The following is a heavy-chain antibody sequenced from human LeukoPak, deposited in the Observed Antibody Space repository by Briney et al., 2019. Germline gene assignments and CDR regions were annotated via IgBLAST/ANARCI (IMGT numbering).Heavy chain of an antibody. CDR3: ASGRRSTSCCKFDY. V-gene: IGHV3-7*01. J-gene: IGHJ4*02. Sequence: GGSLRLSCAASGFTFSSYWMSWVRQAPGKGLEWVANIKQDGSEKYYVDSVKGRFTISRDNAKNSLYLQMNSLRADDTAVYYCASGRRSTSCCKFDYWGQGTLVTVSS. D-gene: IGHD2-2*01. CDR2: IKQDGSEK. CDR1: GFTFSSYW.